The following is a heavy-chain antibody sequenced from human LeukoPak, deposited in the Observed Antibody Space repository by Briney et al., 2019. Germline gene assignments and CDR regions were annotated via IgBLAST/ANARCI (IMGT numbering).Heavy chain of an antibody. V-gene: IGHV3-21*01. J-gene: IGHJ4*02. CDR2: ISSSSSYI. Sequence: GGSLRLSCAASGFTFSSYSMNWVRQAPGKGLEWVSSISSSSSYIYYADSAKGRFTISRDNAKNSLYLQMNSLRAEDTAVYYCARDREGTNGVCYTDYWGQGTLVTVSS. CDR1: GFTFSSYS. CDR3: ARDREGTNGVCYTDY. D-gene: IGHD2-8*01.